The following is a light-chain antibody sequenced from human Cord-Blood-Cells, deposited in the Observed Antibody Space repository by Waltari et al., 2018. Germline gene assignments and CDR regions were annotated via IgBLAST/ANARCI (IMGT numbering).Light chain of an antibody. V-gene: IGLV2-14*01. CDR1: SSAVGGYNY. CDR2: DVS. Sequence: QSALTQPASVSGSPGQSITISCTGTSSAVGGYNYVSWYQQHPGKAPKLLIYDVSNRPSGVSNLFSGSKSGNTASLTISGLQAEDEADYYCSSYTRSSTWVFGGGTKLTVL. CDR3: SSYTRSSTWV. J-gene: IGLJ3*02.